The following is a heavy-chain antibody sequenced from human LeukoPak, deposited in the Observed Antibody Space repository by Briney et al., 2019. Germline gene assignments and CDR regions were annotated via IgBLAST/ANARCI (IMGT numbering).Heavy chain of an antibody. Sequence: NTSETLSLTCTVSGGSISSGSYYWSWIRQPAGKGLEWIGRIYTSGSTSYNPSLKSRVTISVDTSKNQFSLKLSSVTAADTAVYYCAREYGAYYGSGSYGALDAFDIWGQGTMVTVSS. CDR2: IYTSGST. J-gene: IGHJ3*02. V-gene: IGHV4-61*02. CDR3: AREYGAYYGSGSYGALDAFDI. CDR1: GGSISSGSYY. D-gene: IGHD3-10*01.